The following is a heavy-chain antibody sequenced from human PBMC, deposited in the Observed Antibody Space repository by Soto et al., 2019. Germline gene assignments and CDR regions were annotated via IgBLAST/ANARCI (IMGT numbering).Heavy chain of an antibody. CDR2: IIPIFGTA. J-gene: IGHJ4*02. D-gene: IGHD3-9*01. CDR3: ASPCYDILTGYC. CDR1: GVTFSSYA. Sequence: SVKVSCKASGVTFSSYAISWVRQAPGQGLEWMGGIIPIFGTANYAQKFQGRVTITADESTSTAYMELSSLRSEDTAVYYCASPCYDILTGYCWGQGTLVTVSS. V-gene: IGHV1-69*13.